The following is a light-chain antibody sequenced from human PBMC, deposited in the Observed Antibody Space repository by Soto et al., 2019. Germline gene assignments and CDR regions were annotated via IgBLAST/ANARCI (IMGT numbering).Light chain of an antibody. CDR1: QSLLYSDGNTY. J-gene: IGKJ4*01. Sequence: DVVMTQSPLSLPVTLGQPASISCRSSQSLLYSDGNTYLNWFQQRPGQSPRRLIYKVSNRDSGVPDRFSGSESRTDFTLKISRVEAEDVGIYYCMKGAHWPLTFGGGTKVEIK. CDR2: KVS. CDR3: MKGAHWPLT. V-gene: IGKV2-30*01.